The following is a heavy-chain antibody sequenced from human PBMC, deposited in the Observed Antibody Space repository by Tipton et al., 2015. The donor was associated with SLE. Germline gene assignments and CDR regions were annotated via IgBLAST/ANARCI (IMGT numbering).Heavy chain of an antibody. V-gene: IGHV4-61*02. CDR2: MFAGGST. CDR1: GGSISSTSYY. J-gene: IGHJ3*02. CDR3: ARELDTFDI. Sequence: TLSLTCTVSGGSISSTSYYWNWIRQPAGKGLEWIGRMFAGGSTDYNPSLKSRVTISVDTSKTQFSLRLSSVTAADTAVYYCARELDTFDIWGQGTMVTVSS.